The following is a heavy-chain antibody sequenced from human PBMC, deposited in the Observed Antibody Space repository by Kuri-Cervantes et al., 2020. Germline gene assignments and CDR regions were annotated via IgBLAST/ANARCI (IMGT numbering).Heavy chain of an antibody. D-gene: IGHD6-13*01. V-gene: IGHV3-23*01. CDR1: GFTFSSHA. Sequence: GGSLRLSCAASGFTFSSHAITWVRQAPGKGLEWVSGISGSDGVTYYADSVKGRFTISRDNSKNTLYLQMNSLRAEDTAVYYCARDTLSSSWYIYYYYYGMDVWGQGTTVTVSS. CDR2: ISGSDGVT. J-gene: IGHJ6*02. CDR3: ARDTLSSSWYIYYYYYGMDV.